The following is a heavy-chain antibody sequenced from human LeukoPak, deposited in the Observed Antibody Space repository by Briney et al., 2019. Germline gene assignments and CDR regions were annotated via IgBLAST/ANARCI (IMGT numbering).Heavy chain of an antibody. CDR3: ARNSSSWYPVSGSDGYDI. Sequence: PGGSLRLSCAASGFTFDDYAMSWVRQAPGKGLEWVSGINWNGGSTGYADSVKGRFTISRDNAKNSLYLQMNSLRAEDTALYYCARNSSSWYPVSGSDGYDIWGQGTMVTVSS. J-gene: IGHJ3*02. D-gene: IGHD6-13*01. V-gene: IGHV3-20*04. CDR2: INWNGGST. CDR1: GFTFDDYA.